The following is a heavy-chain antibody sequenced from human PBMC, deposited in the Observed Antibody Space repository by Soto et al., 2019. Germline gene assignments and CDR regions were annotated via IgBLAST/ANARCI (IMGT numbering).Heavy chain of an antibody. Sequence: LSLTCTVSGGSISSGDYYWSWIRQPPGKGLEWIGYIYYSGSTYYNPSLKSRVTISVDTSKNQFSLKLSSVTAADTAVYYCARVVGSGYYYYYGMDVWGQGTTVTVSS. CDR1: GGSISSGDYY. CDR3: ARVVGSGYYYYYGMDV. D-gene: IGHD1-1*01. J-gene: IGHJ6*02. V-gene: IGHV4-30-4*01. CDR2: IYYSGST.